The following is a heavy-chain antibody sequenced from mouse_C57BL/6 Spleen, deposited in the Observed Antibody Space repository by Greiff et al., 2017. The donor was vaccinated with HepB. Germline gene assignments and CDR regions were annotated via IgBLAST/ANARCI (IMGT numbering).Heavy chain of an antibody. CDR3: ARGIPSTLYYFDY. CDR2: IYPGSGST. J-gene: IGHJ2*01. V-gene: IGHV1-55*01. CDR1: GYTFTSYW. D-gene: IGHD6-2*01. Sequence: QVQLQQSGAELVKPGASVKMSCKASGYTFTSYWITWVKQRPGQGLEWIGDIYPGSGSTNYNEKFKSKATLTVDTSSSTAYMQLSSLTSEDSAVYYCARGIPSTLYYFDYWGQGTTLTVSS.